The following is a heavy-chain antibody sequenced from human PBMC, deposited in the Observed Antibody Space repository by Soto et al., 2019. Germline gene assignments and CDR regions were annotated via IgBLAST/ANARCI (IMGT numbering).Heavy chain of an antibody. CDR1: GGSMTRSGYY. V-gene: IGHV4-61*08. J-gene: IGHJ5*02. CDR3: ARGGNYYDSSGYYNWFDP. CDR2: IYYSGST. D-gene: IGHD3-22*01. Sequence: TSETLSLTCTVAGGSMTRSGYYWSWIRQPPGKGLEWIGYIYYSGSTNYNPSLKSRVTISVDTSKNQFSLKLSSVTAADTAVYYCARGGNYYDSSGYYNWFDPWGQGTLVTVSS.